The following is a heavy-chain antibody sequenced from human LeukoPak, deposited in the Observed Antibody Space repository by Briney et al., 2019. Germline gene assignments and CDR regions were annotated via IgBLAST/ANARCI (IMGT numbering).Heavy chain of an antibody. J-gene: IGHJ4*02. D-gene: IGHD3-22*01. CDR3: ASGDSSGPRVY. V-gene: IGHV1-69*04. CDR2: IIPILGIA. Sequence: EASVKVSCKASGGTFSSYAISWVRQAPGQGLEWMGRIIPILGIANYAQKFQGRVTITADKSTSTAYMELSSLRSEDTAVYYCASGDSSGPRVYWGQGTLVTVSS. CDR1: GGTFSSYA.